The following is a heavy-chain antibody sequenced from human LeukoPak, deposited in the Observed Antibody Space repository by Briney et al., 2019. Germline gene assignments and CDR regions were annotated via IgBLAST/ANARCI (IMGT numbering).Heavy chain of an antibody. J-gene: IGHJ4*02. D-gene: IGHD3-9*01. V-gene: IGHV1-18*01. Sequence: ASVKVSCKASGYTFTSYGISWVRQAPGQGLEWMGWISAYNGNTNYAQKLQGRVTMTTDTSTSTAYMELRSLSSDDTAVYYCARDENVLRYFVFDYWGQGTLVTVSS. CDR3: ARDENVLRYFVFDY. CDR1: GYTFTSYG. CDR2: ISAYNGNT.